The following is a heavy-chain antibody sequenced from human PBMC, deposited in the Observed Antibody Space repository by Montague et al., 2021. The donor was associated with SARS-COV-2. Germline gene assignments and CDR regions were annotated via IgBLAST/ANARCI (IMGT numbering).Heavy chain of an antibody. CDR2: IYYSGGI. D-gene: IGHD3-10*01. J-gene: IGHJ5*02. Sequence: LSLTCTASGGFMSDHYWAWIRQPPGKGLEWLAYIYYSGGINSNASLKSRVTMSVDTSKNQFSLKLTSVTAADTAVYYCARAVSVRRAVNWFDPWGQGTLVTVSS. V-gene: IGHV4-59*11. CDR1: GGFMSDHY. CDR3: ARAVSVRRAVNWFDP.